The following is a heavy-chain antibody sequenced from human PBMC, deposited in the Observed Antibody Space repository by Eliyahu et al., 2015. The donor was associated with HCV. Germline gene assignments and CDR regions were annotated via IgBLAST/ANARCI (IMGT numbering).Heavy chain of an antibody. J-gene: IGHJ4*02. Sequence: QVQLVQSGAEVKKPGSSVKVSCKAPGGPFSNYGISWVRQAPGQGLEWMGGVISLFGPANYAQKFKGRLTATADESTNTAFMELSSLRSEDTAVYFCARSGSSWYGGFDLWGQGTLVTVSS. V-gene: IGHV1-69*01. CDR3: ARSGSSWYGGFDL. D-gene: IGHD6-13*01. CDR1: GGPFSNYG. CDR2: VISLFGPA.